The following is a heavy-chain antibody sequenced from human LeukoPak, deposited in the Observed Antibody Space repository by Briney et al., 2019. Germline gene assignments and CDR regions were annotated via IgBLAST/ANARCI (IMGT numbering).Heavy chain of an antibody. V-gene: IGHV3-53*01. J-gene: IGHJ4*02. Sequence: GGSLILSCAASGFTVSSSHMNWVRQAPGKGLEWVSIIYSGGSTSYADSVKGRFIISRDNSKNTLYLQMNSLRAEDTAVYYCARRSPIAGAGPRRLEDWGQGTLVTVSS. CDR1: GFTVSSSH. CDR2: IYSGGST. CDR3: ARRSPIAGAGPRRLED. D-gene: IGHD6-13*01.